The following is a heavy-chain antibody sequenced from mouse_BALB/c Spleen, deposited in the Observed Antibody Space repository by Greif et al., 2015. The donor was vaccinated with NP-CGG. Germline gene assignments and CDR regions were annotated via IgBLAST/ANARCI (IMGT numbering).Heavy chain of an antibody. Sequence: VQLQQSGAELVRSGASVKLSCTASGFNIKDYYMHWVKQRPEQGLEWIGWIDPENGDTEYAPKFQGKATMTADTSSNTAYLQLSSPTSEDTAVYYCNAHYYGSSYGAMDYWGQGTSVTVSS. CDR1: GFNIKDYY. D-gene: IGHD1-1*01. V-gene: IGHV14-4*02. CDR2: IDPENGDT. CDR3: NAHYYGSSYGAMDY. J-gene: IGHJ4*01.